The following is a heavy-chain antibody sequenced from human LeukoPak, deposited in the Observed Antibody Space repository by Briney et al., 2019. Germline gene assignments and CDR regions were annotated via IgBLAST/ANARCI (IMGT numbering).Heavy chain of an antibody. V-gene: IGHV3-48*01. Sequence: GSLRLSCAASGFTFSSYSMNWVRQAPGKGLEWVSYISSSSSTIYYADSVKGRFTISRDNAKNSLYLQMNSLRAEDTAVYYCARESGYDFWSGYPLDYWGQGTLVTVSS. CDR1: GFTFSSYS. D-gene: IGHD3-3*01. J-gene: IGHJ4*02. CDR3: ARESGYDFWSGYPLDY. CDR2: ISSSSSTI.